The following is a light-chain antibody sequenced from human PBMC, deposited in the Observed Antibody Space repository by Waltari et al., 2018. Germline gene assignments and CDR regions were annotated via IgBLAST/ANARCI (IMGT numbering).Light chain of an antibody. V-gene: IGLV2-14*01. J-gene: IGLJ2*01. CDR3: SSPSTNNVVV. CDR1: SVDIGGSAF. Sequence: QSPLTQLASVSASPGQSITFSCTGTSVDIGGSAFVSWYQHHPGRAPKVLIFDVNHRPSGISARFSGSKSGNTASLTISGLQAEDDADYYCSSPSTNNVVVFGGGTKVTVL. CDR2: DVN.